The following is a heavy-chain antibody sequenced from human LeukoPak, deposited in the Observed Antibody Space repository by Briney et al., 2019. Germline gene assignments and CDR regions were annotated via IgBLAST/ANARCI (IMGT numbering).Heavy chain of an antibody. CDR3: ARDSTVTSKGLFDY. V-gene: IGHV3-30*04. Sequence: GRSLRLSCAASGFTFSSYAMHWVRQAPGKGLEWVAVISYDGSNKYYADSVKGRFTISRDNSKNTLYLQMNSLRAEDTAVYYCARDSTVTSKGLFDYWGQGTLVAVSS. CDR1: GFTFSSYA. CDR2: ISYDGSNK. D-gene: IGHD4-17*01. J-gene: IGHJ4*02.